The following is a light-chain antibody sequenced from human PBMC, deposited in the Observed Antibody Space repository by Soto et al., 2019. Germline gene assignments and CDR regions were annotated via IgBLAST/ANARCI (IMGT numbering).Light chain of an antibody. CDR2: GSF. J-gene: IGKJ4*01. CDR1: QSVYRN. CDR3: HQFNQWPLT. Sequence: EIVMTQSPATLSVSPGERVTLSCRASQSVYRNLAWYKQKPGQAPRLLIHGSFTRATGIPARFSGSGSGTEFTLTISSLQSEDFAVYYCHQFNQWPLTFGGGTKVEIK. V-gene: IGKV3-15*01.